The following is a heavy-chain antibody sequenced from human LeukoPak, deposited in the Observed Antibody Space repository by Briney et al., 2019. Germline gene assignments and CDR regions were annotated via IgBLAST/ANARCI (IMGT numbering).Heavy chain of an antibody. V-gene: IGHV1-18*01. J-gene: IGHJ5*02. CDR2: ISAYNGNT. D-gene: IGHD3-22*01. Sequence: ASVKVSCKASGYTFTSYGISWVRQAPGQGLEWMGWISAYNGNTNYAQKLQGRVTMTTDTSTSTAYMELRSLRSDDTAVYYCASLAHYYDGSESWFDPWGQGTLVTVSS. CDR3: ASLAHYYDGSESWFDP. CDR1: GYTFTSYG.